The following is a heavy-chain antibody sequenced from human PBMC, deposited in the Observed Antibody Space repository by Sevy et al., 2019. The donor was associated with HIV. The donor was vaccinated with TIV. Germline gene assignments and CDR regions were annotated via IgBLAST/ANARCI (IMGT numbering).Heavy chain of an antibody. V-gene: IGHV4-34*01. J-gene: IGHJ5*02. CDR3: AGRAVVVAATGRNWFDP. Sequence: SETLSLTCAVYGGSFSGYYWSWIRQPPGKGLEWIVEINHSGSTNYNPSLKSRVTISVDTSKNQFSLKLSSVTAADTAVYYCAGRAVVVAATGRNWFDPWGQGTLVTVSS. D-gene: IGHD2-15*01. CDR2: INHSGST. CDR1: GGSFSGYY.